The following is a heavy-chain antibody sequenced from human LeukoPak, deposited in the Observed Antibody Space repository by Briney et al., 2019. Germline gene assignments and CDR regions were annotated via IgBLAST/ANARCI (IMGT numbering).Heavy chain of an antibody. CDR1: GYSFTSYW. J-gene: IGHJ6*03. V-gene: IGHV5-51*01. D-gene: IGHD3-10*01. CDR2: IYPGDSDT. Sequence: GESLKISCKGSGYSFTSYWIAWVRQMPGKGLEWMGIIYPGDSDTRYSPSFQGQVTISADKSISTAYLQWSSLKASDTAVYYCASSIIRGGYYYYMDVWGKGTTVTVSS. CDR3: ASSIIRGGYYYYMDV.